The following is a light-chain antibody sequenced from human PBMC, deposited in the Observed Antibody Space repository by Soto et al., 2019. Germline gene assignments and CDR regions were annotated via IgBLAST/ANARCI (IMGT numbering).Light chain of an antibody. V-gene: IGKV3D-20*01. Sequence: EIVLTQSPATLSLSPGERVTLSCGASQSVSSTSMAWYQHKPGLAPRLLVYGASRRATGIPDRFSGSGSGTDLSLTINRLEPEDFAFYYWHHYGRALAYRFGQWSSVDIK. CDR2: GAS. CDR3: HHYGRALAYR. CDR1: QSVSSTS. J-gene: IGKJ2*03.